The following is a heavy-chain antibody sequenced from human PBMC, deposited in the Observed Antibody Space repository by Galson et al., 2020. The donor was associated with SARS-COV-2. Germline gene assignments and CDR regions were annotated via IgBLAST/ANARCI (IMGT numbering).Heavy chain of an antibody. Sequence: ASVKVSCKASGYTFTGYYMHWMRQAPGQGLEWMGWINPNSGGTHYAQKFQGRVTMTRDTSISTAYMELRRLTSDDTAVYWCARGYSSSWLPWFDPWVQGTLVTVSS. D-gene: IGHD6-13*01. CDR2: INPNSGGT. CDR1: GYTFTGYY. CDR3: ARGYSSSWLPWFDP. V-gene: IGHV1-2*02. J-gene: IGHJ5*02.